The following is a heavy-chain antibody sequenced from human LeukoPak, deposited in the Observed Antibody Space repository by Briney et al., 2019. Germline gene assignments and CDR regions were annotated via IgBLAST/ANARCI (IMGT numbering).Heavy chain of an antibody. D-gene: IGHD1-14*01. J-gene: IGHJ4*02. V-gene: IGHV3-23*01. CDR2: VSASGAGT. CDR1: GFTFSSYG. CDR3: AQVYRTFDY. Sequence: GGSLRLSCAASGFTFSSYGMSWVRQAPGKGLEWVSTVSASGAGTYYADSVKGRFTISRDNSKNTLYLQMNSLRAEDTAVYYCAQVYRTFDYWGQGTLVTVSS.